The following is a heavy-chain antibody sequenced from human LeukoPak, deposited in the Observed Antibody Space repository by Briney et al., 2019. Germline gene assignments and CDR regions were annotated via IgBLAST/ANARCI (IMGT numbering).Heavy chain of an antibody. D-gene: IGHD5-24*01. V-gene: IGHV1-2*02. CDR2: INPNXGXT. CDR1: GYTFTXXX. CDR3: ARRGRDGYNQIDN. Sequence: GASVKVSXXXSGYTFTXXXXXXXXQAPXQGXXXXGWINPNXGXTXYAXXXXXXXXXXRXTSISTAYMELTNLTSDDTAVYYCARRGRDGYNQIDNWGQGTLVTVSS. J-gene: IGHJ4*02.